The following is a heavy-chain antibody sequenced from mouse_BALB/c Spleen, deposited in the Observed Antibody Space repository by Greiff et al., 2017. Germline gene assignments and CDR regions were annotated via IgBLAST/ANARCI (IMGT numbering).Heavy chain of an antibody. Sequence: ELARPGASVKMSCKASGYTFTSYTMHWIKQRPGQGLEWIGRIAPGSGSTYYNEMFKGKATLTVDTSSSTAYIQLSSLSSEDSAVYFSAKGGLRRGDAIDYWGQGTSVTVSA. CDR2: IAPGSGST. J-gene: IGHJ4*01. V-gene: IGHV1S41*01. CDR1: GYTFTSYT. D-gene: IGHD2-2*01. CDR3: AKGGLRRGDAIDY.